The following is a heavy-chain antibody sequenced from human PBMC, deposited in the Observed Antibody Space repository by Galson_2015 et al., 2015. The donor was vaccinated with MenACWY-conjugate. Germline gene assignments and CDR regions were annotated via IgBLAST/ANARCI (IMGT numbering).Heavy chain of an antibody. CDR1: GYTLTDLS. V-gene: IGHV1-24*01. J-gene: IGHJ5*02. D-gene: IGHD1-26*01. CDR2: FDPDDGET. Sequence: SVKVSCKASGYTLTDLSMHWVRQAPGKGLEWMGGFDPDDGETIYAQKFQGRVTMTEDTSTDTAYMGLSSLRSEDTAVYYCATEKWEPSYLVWFDPWGQGTLVTVSS. CDR3: ATEKWEPSYLVWFDP.